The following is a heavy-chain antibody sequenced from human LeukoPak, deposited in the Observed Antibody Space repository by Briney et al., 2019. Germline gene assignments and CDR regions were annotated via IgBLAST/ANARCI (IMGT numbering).Heavy chain of an antibody. J-gene: IGHJ5*02. CDR3: ARDLVSYYDSSGYYYPWFDP. CDR2: ISAYNGKT. Sequence: ASVKVSCKASGYTFTSYGISWVRQAPGQGLEWMGWISAYNGKTNYAQKLQGRVTMTTDTSTSTAYMELRSLRSDDTAVYYCARDLVSYYDSSGYYYPWFDPWGQGTLVTVSS. D-gene: IGHD3-22*01. CDR1: GYTFTSYG. V-gene: IGHV1-18*01.